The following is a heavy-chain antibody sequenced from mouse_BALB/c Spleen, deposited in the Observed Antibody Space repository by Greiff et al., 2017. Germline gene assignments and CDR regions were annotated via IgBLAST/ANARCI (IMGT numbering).Heavy chain of an antibody. J-gene: IGHJ2*01. D-gene: IGHD1-1*01. V-gene: IGHV14-3*02. Sequence: VQLQQSGAELVKPGASVKLSCTASGFNIKDTYMHWVKQRPEQGLEWIGRIDPANGNTKYDPKFQGKATITADTSSNTAYLQLSSLTSEDTAVYYCARSTYYGSRGVYFDYWGQGTTLTVSS. CDR3: ARSTYYGSRGVYFDY. CDR1: GFNIKDTY. CDR2: IDPANGNT.